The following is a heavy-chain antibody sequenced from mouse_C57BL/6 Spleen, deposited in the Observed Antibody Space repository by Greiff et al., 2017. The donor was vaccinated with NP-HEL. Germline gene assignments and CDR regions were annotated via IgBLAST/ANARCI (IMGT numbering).Heavy chain of an antibody. CDR3: ARQTAQATYFDY. D-gene: IGHD3-2*02. CDR2: ISGGGGNT. V-gene: IGHV5-9*01. J-gene: IGHJ2*01. CDR1: GFTFSSYT. Sequence: EVKLVESGGGLVKPGGSLKLSCAASGFTFSSYTMSWVRQTPEKRLEWVATISGGGGNTYYPDSVKGRFTISRDNAKNTLYLQMSSLRSEDTALYYCARQTAQATYFDYWGQGTTLTVSS.